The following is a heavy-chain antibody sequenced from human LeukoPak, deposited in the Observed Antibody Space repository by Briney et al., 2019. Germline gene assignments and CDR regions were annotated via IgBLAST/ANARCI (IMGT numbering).Heavy chain of an antibody. D-gene: IGHD4-23*01. CDR2: ISYDGSNK. J-gene: IGHJ4*02. Sequence: GGSLRLSCAASAFSLNAYSMNWVRQAPGKGLEWVAFISYDGSNKSYADSVKGRFTISRDNSKNTLYLQMNSLRAEDTAVYYCARPATVVTHFDYWGQGTLVTVSS. V-gene: IGHV3-30*03. CDR1: AFSLNAYS. CDR3: ARPATVVTHFDY.